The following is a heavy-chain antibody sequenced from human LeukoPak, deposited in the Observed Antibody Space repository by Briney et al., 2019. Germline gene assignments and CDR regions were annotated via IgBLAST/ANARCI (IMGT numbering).Heavy chain of an antibody. Sequence: GGSLRLSCAASGFTFSNYWMSWVRQAPGKGLEWVSSIDISGEDTHYADSVKGRFTISRDNFKNTLFLQMNSLRAEDTAVYYCAREPMSAAQRDMDVWGQGTTVTVSS. V-gene: IGHV3-21*01. CDR3: AREPMSAAQRDMDV. D-gene: IGHD6-13*01. J-gene: IGHJ6*02. CDR2: IDISGEDT. CDR1: GFTFSNYW.